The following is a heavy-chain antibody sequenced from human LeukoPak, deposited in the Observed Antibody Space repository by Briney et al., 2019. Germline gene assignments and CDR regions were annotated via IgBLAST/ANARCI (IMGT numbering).Heavy chain of an antibody. D-gene: IGHD3-22*01. Sequence: ASVKVSCQASGYTFTSYGIRWVRQAPGQGLEWMGWISAYNGNTNYAQKLQGRVTMTTDTSTSTAYMELRSLRSDDTAVYYCARDHGATMIVVVYDYYYGMDVSGQGTTVTVSS. V-gene: IGHV1-18*01. CDR2: ISAYNGNT. J-gene: IGHJ6*02. CDR3: ARDHGATMIVVVYDYYYGMDV. CDR1: GYTFTSYG.